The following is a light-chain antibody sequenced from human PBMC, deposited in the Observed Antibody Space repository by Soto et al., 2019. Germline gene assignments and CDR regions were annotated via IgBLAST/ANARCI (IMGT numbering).Light chain of an antibody. CDR3: QQRSEWPLCT. V-gene: IGKV3-11*01. J-gene: IGKJ2*02. CDR2: DVS. CDR1: QSVSHY. Sequence: EIILTQSPATLSLSPGDRATLSCRASQSVSHYLAWYQQKPGQAPRLLIYDVSNRATDIPARFSGSGSGTAFTLTISSLEPEDFAVYFCQQRSEWPLCTFGQGTKLEIK.